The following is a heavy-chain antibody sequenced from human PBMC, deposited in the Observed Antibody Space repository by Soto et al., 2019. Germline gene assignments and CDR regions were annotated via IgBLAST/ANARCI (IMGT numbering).Heavy chain of an antibody. CDR1: GGSFSGYC. CDR3: ARGRKYYDFWSGYSHPRYYFNY. Sequence: SETLSLTCAVYGGSFSGYCWSWIRQPPGKGLEWIGEINHSGRTNYNPSPKSRVTISVDTSKSQFSLKLSSVTAADTAVYYCARGRKYYDFWSGYSHPRYYFNYWGQGTLVTVSS. V-gene: IGHV4-34*01. D-gene: IGHD3-3*01. J-gene: IGHJ4*02. CDR2: INHSGRT.